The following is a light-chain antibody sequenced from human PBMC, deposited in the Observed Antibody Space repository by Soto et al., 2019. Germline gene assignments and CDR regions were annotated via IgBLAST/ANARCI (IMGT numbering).Light chain of an antibody. J-gene: IGKJ4*01. Sequence: EIVMTQSPATLSASPGERATLSCRASQTVSSNLAWYQQKRGQAPRLLIYSASTRATGIPARFSGSGSGTEFSITLSSLQSEDFAVYYCQQYNNWHPLTFGGGTKVEIK. CDR2: SAS. V-gene: IGKV3-15*01. CDR3: QQYNNWHPLT. CDR1: QTVSSN.